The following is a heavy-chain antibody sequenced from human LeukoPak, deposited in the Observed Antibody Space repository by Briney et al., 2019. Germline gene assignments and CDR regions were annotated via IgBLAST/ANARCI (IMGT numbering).Heavy chain of an antibody. Sequence: GGSLRLSCAASGSTFRSYWMGWVRQTPGKGLEWLANINEDGSTTHYVDSVKGRFTISRNNADNSLYLQMNSLRAEDTAVYYCARDATRGGDFDSWGQGTLVTVSS. V-gene: IGHV3-7*01. CDR3: ARDATRGGDFDS. J-gene: IGHJ4*02. CDR1: GSTFRSYW. CDR2: INEDGSTT. D-gene: IGHD2-15*01.